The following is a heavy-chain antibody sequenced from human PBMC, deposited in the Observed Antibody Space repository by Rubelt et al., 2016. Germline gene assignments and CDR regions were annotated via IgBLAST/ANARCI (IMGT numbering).Heavy chain of an antibody. D-gene: IGHD1-26*01. J-gene: IGHJ3*02. CDR2: IYYSGST. V-gene: IGHV4-34*01. CDR1: GGSFSGYY. CDR3: ARRGIVTNAFAI. Sequence: QVQLQQWGAGLLKPSETLSLTCAVYGGSFSGYYWSWIRQPPGKGLEWIGSIYYSGSTYYNPSLRSSVTIPVDTSKNQFSLKLRSVTAADTAVYYCARRGIVTNAFAIWGQGTMVTVSS.